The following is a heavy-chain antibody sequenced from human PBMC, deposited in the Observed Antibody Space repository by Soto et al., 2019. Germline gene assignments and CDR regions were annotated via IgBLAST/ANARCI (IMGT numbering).Heavy chain of an antibody. D-gene: IGHD6-19*01. CDR3: APGIVVAGIAEGSFDS. J-gene: IGHJ4*03. Sequence: ASVKVSCKVSGYTLSKLSMYWVRQAPGKGLEGMGGFDREDGATVYARKFQGRVTMTEDTSSETAFMELGSLRSEDTAVYYCAPGIVVAGIAEGSFDSWG. V-gene: IGHV1-24*01. CDR2: FDREDGAT. CDR1: GYTLSKLS.